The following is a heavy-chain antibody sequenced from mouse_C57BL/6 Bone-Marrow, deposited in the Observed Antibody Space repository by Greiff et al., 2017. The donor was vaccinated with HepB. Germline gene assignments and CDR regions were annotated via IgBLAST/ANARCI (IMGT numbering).Heavy chain of an antibody. J-gene: IGHJ2*01. CDR3: ARWDYYYGSSYSY. CDR1: GYTFTNYW. CDR2: IYPGGGYT. V-gene: IGHV1-63*01. D-gene: IGHD1-1*01. Sequence: VQLQQSGAELVRPGPSVKMSCKASGYTFTNYWIGWAKQRPGHGLEWIGDIYPGGGYTNYNEKFKGKATLTADKSSSTAYMQFSSLTSEDSAIYYCARWDYYYGSSYSYWGQGTTLTVSS.